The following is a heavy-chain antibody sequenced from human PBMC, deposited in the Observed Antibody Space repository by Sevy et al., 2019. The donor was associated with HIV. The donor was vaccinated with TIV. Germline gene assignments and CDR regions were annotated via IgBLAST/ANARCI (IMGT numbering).Heavy chain of an antibody. CDR3: ARGRGTMVRGVTFDY. CDR1: GGSFSGYY. V-gene: IGHV4-34*01. D-gene: IGHD3-10*01. Sequence: SETLSLTCAVYGGSFSGYYWSWIRQPPGKGLEWIGEINHSGSTNYNPSLKSRVTITVDTSKNKFSLKLSSVTAADTAVYYCARGRGTMVRGVTFDYWGQGTLVTVSS. J-gene: IGHJ4*02. CDR2: INHSGST.